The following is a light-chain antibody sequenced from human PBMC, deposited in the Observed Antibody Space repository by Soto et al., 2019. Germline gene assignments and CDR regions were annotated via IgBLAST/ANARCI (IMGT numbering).Light chain of an antibody. CDR2: DAS. J-gene: IGKJ1*01. CDR3: LQYGSSRT. CDR1: QSVRSSD. V-gene: IGKV3-20*01. Sequence: EVVCTQSPATLPLSPGESATLSCMASQSVRSSDLAWYQQKPGQAPRLLIYDASSRATGIPDRFSGSGSGTDFTLTISRLEPEEFAVYYCLQYGSSRTFGQGTKVDIK.